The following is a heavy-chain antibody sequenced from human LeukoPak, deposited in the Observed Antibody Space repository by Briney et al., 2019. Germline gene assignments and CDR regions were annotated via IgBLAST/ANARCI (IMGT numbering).Heavy chain of an antibody. CDR3: ASWRRVTTSFYYYGMDV. CDR2: ISGSGGST. V-gene: IGHV3-23*01. Sequence: PGGSLRLSCAASGFTFSSYAVSWVRQAPGKGLEWVSAISGSGGSTYYADSVKGRFTISRDNSKNTLYLQMNSLRAEDTTVYYCASWRRVTTSFYYYGMDVWGQGTTVTVSS. D-gene: IGHD4-17*01. J-gene: IGHJ6*02. CDR1: GFTFSSYA.